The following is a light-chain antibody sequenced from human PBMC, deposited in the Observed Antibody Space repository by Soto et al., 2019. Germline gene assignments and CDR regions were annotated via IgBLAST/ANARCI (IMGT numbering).Light chain of an antibody. J-gene: IGKJ3*01. CDR1: QSVSSY. CDR2: DAS. V-gene: IGKV3-11*01. Sequence: EIVLTQSPATLSLSPGERATLSCRASQSVSSYLAWYQQKPGQAPRLLIYDASNRATGIPARFSGSGSGTDFTLTISSLEPEDFAVYYCQQRSDWPPVFGPGTNVDAK. CDR3: QQRSDWPPV.